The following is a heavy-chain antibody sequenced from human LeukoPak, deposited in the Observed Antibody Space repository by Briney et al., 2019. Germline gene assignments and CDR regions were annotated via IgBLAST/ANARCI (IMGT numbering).Heavy chain of an antibody. V-gene: IGHV2-5*01. CDR3: AYRRPLRFLEWLLYTSAGTFDY. CDR2: IYWNDDK. D-gene: IGHD3-3*01. Sequence: ESGPTLVNPTQTLTLTCTFSGFSLSTSGVGVGWIRQPPGKALEWLALIYWNDDKRYSPSLKSRLTITKDTSKNQVVLTMTNMDPVDTATYYCAYRRPLRFLEWLLYTSAGTFDYWGQGTLVTVSS. J-gene: IGHJ4*02. CDR1: GFSLSTSGVG.